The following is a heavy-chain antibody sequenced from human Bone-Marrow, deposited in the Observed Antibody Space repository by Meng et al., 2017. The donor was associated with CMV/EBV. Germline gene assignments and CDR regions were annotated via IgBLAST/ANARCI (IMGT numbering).Heavy chain of an antibody. CDR3: VRGQLFCIGVGCYQHFDS. V-gene: IGHV3-30-3*01. CDR1: GFIMSSFA. J-gene: IGHJ4*02. Sequence: GGPLRLPSAAPGFIMSSFAMPWVRQAPGKGLEWVAVISYNGFNEYYADSVKGRFTISRDNSKNTLSLQMNSLRAEDTALYYCVRGQLFCIGVGCYQHFDSWGQGTLVTVSS. CDR2: ISYNGFNE. D-gene: IGHD2-15*01.